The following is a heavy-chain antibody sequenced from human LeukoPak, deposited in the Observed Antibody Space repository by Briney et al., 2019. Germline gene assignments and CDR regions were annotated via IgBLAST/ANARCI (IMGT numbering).Heavy chain of an antibody. V-gene: IGHV4-59*01. CDR1: GGSISSYY. D-gene: IGHD3-10*01. Sequence: SETLSLTCTVSGGSISSYYWSWIRQPPGKGLEWIGYIYYSGSTNYNPSVKSRVTMSVDTSKNQFSLKLSSVTAADTAVYYCARGWFGELFSDYWFDPWGQGTLVTVSS. CDR2: IYYSGST. CDR3: ARGWFGELFSDYWFDP. J-gene: IGHJ5*02.